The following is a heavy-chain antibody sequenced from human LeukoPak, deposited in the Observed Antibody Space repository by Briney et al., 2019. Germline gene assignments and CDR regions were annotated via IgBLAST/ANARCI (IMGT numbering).Heavy chain of an antibody. CDR1: GGSISGYY. D-gene: IGHD5-24*01. CDR2: IYYGGST. CDR3: ARAGMTTIGIDY. Sequence: PSETLSLTCTVSGGSISGYYWSWIRQPPGKGLEWIGYIYYGGSTNYNPSLKSRVTISVDTSKNQFSLKLNSVTAADTAVYYCARAGMTTIGIDYWGQGTLVTVSS. J-gene: IGHJ4*02. V-gene: IGHV4-59*01.